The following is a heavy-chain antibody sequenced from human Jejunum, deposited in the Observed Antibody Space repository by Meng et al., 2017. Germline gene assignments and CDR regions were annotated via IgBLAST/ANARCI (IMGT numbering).Heavy chain of an antibody. Sequence: GESLKISCETSGFIFSDHWMSWVRQAPGKGLEWLSVISGSGGSSFYANSVKGRFTISRVTSKNTVYLQMTNLRVDDTAVYYCAKNLRYYDWLPDSWGQGTLVTVSS. CDR1: GFIFSDHW. CDR2: ISGSGGSS. V-gene: IGHV3-23*01. CDR3: AKNLRYYDWLPDS. D-gene: IGHD3-9*01. J-gene: IGHJ4*02.